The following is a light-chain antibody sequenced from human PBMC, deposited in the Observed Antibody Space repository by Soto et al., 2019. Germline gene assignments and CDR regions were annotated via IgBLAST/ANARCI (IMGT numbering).Light chain of an antibody. CDR2: GAS. Sequence: ETVMTQSPVTLSVSPGERATLSCRASQSVSSNLAWYQQKPGQAPRLLIYGASTRATGIPVRFRGSGSGTEFTLTISSLQSEDFAVYYCQQYDNRVTFGQGTRVEIK. CDR3: QQYDNRVT. V-gene: IGKV3-15*01. J-gene: IGKJ5*01. CDR1: QSVSSN.